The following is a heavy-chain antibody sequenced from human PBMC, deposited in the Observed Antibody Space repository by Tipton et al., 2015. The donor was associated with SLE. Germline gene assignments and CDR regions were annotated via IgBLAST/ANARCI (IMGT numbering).Heavy chain of an antibody. V-gene: IGHV4-59*01. J-gene: IGHJ4*02. D-gene: IGHD1-7*01. CDR3: ARGELYSGASLYYFEY. Sequence: TLSLTCSVSGDSMTGYFWNWIRQPPGKGLEWIGYAFHTGSTNYNPSLKSRVTISVDTSKNQFSLKLSSVTAADTAVYFCARGELYSGASLYYFEYWGQGTLVTVSS. CDR2: AFHTGST. CDR1: GDSMTGYF.